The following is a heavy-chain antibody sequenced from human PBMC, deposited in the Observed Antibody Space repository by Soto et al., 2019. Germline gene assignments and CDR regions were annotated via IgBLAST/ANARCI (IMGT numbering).Heavy chain of an antibody. V-gene: IGHV7-4-1*01. CDR2: INTNTGNP. D-gene: IGHD2-15*01. CDR1: GYTFTSYA. CDR3: ARVPYCSGGSCDYYYYYGMDV. J-gene: IGHJ6*02. Sequence: ASVKVSCKASGYTFTSYAMNWGRQAPGQGLEWMGWINTNTGNPTYAQGFTGRFVFSLDTSVSTAYLQICSLKAEDTAVYYCARVPYCSGGSCDYYYYYGMDVWGQGTTVTVSS.